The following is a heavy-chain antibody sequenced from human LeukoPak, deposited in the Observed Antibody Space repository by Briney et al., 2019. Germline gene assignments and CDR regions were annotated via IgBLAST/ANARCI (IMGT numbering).Heavy chain of an antibody. CDR1: GFTFSSYS. V-gene: IGHV3-30*04. CDR3: ARVKTFWSGYYRPSFDY. CDR2: ISYDGSNK. D-gene: IGHD3-3*01. Sequence: GGSLRLSCAASGFTFSSYSMHWVRQAPGKWLEWVAVISYDGSNKYCADSVQGRFTISRDNSKNTLYLQMNSLRAEDTAVYYCARVKTFWSGYYRPSFDYWGRGTLVTVSS. J-gene: IGHJ4*02.